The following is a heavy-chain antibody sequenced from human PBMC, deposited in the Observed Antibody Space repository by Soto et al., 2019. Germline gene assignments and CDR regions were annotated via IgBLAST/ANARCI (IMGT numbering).Heavy chain of an antibody. D-gene: IGHD4-17*01. V-gene: IGHV3-53*02. CDR3: ARDLDYGDVGGAFYI. CDR2: IYSGGST. J-gene: IGHJ3*02. Sequence: EVQLVETGGGLIQPGGSLRLSCAASGFTVSSNYMSWVRQAPGKGLEWVSVIYSGGSTYYADSVKGRFTISRDNSKNTLYLQMNSLRAEDTAVYYCARDLDYGDVGGAFYIWGQGTMVTVSS. CDR1: GFTVSSNY.